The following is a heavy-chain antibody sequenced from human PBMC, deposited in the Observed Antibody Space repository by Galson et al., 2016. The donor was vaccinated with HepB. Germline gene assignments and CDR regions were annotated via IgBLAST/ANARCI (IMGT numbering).Heavy chain of an antibody. V-gene: IGHV4-4*02. D-gene: IGHD3-16*01. Sequence: SETLSLTCGVSSGYITNSNYWSWVRQPPGKGLEWIGEVSNKGKTNFNPSLASRLSMSFDMSTNEASLRVNFMTAEDTATYFCTRESGAFVPFGFWGQGAPVVVSS. J-gene: IGHJ4*02. CDR1: SGYITNSNY. CDR2: VSNKGKT. CDR3: TRESGAFVPFGF.